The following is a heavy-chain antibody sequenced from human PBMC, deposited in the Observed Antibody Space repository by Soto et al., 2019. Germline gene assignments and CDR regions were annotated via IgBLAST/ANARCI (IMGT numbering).Heavy chain of an antibody. V-gene: IGHV1-3*01. CDR2: INAGNGNT. CDR1: GYTFTSYA. CDR3: ARGEVISDDDY. D-gene: IGHD1-26*01. J-gene: IGHJ4*02. Sequence: QVQLVQSGAEVKKPGASVKVSCKASGYTFTSYAMHWVRQAPGQRLEWMGWINAGNGNTKYSQKFQGRVTITRDTYASTAYMELSSLRSEDTAVDYCARGEVISDDDYWGQGTLVTVSS.